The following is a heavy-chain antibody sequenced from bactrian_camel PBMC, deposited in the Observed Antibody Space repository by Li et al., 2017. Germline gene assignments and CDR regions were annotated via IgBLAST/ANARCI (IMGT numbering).Heavy chain of an antibody. V-gene: IGHV3S40*01. CDR2: IIPDGARQ. J-gene: IGHJ4*01. Sequence: VQLVESGGGLVLPGGSLTLSCTTSGFTFSDVTMSWVRQAAGKGLEWVSTIIPDGARQYYADSVKGRFTISRDNAKNTVYLQMNSLNSEDTALYYCWSRAGWGQGTQVTVS. CDR1: GFTFSDVT. CDR3: WSRAG.